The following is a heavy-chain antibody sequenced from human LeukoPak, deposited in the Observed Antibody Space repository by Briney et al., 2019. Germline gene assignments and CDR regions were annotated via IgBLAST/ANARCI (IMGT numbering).Heavy chain of an antibody. CDR1: GCDFSSFD. V-gene: IGHV1-8*01. CDR3: ARGPLYCSSASCYNY. D-gene: IGHD2-2*02. Sequence: ASVKVSCKASGCDFSSFDVNWVRQAPGQGLEWMGWVNPNSGNTGYAQKFQGRVTMTRNTSINTAYMELSNLGSEDTAVYYCARGPLYCSSASCYNYWGEGSLVTVSS. CDR2: VNPNSGNT. J-gene: IGHJ4*02.